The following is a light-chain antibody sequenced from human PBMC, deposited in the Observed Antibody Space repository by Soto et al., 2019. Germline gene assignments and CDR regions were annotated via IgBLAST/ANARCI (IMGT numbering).Light chain of an antibody. Sequence: EIVMTQSPSTLSVSPGERATLSCRASQSVSSNLAWYQQKPGQAPRLLIYDASTRATGIPARFSGSGSGTEFTLTISSLQSEDFAVYYCQQYNNWPPKTFGPGTKVEIK. V-gene: IGKV3-15*01. CDR3: QQYNNWPPKT. CDR2: DAS. J-gene: IGKJ1*01. CDR1: QSVSSN.